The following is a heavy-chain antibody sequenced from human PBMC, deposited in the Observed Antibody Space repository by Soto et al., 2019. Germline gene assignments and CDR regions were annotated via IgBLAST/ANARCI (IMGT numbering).Heavy chain of an antibody. V-gene: IGHV3-23*01. D-gene: IGHD6-6*01. Sequence: LRLSCAASGFTFTSYAMSWVRQAPGKGLEWVSAISGSGGSTYYADSVKGRFTISRDNSKNTLYLEMNSLRVEDTAVYYRAKDQGASITARRPTDYWGQGTLVTVSS. CDR1: GFTFTSYA. CDR3: AKDQGASITARRPTDY. J-gene: IGHJ4*02. CDR2: ISGSGGST.